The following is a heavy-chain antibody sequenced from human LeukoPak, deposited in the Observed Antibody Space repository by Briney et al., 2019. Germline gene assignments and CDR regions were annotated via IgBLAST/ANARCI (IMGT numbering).Heavy chain of an antibody. CDR2: ISSNGGST. CDR1: GFTFSSYA. Sequence: GGSLRLSCAASGFTFSSYAMHWVRQAPGKGLEYVSAISSNGGSTYYANSVKGRFTISRDNSKNTLHLQMGSLRAEDMAVYYCASGSGSLPDYWGQGTLVTVSS. J-gene: IGHJ4*02. V-gene: IGHV3-64*01. D-gene: IGHD1-26*01. CDR3: ASGSGSLPDY.